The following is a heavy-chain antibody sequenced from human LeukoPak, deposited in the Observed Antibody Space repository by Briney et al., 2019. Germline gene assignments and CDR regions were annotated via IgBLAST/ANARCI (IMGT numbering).Heavy chain of an antibody. CDR1: GYSISSGYY. D-gene: IGHD3-10*01. CDR3: ARVSYGSGSYYKGFDY. J-gene: IGHJ4*02. Sequence: SETLSLTCAVSGYSISSGYYWGWIRQPPGKRLEWIGSIYHSGSTYYNPSLKSRVTISVDTSKNQFSLKLSSVTAADTAVYYCARVSYGSGSYYKGFDYWGQGTLVTVSS. V-gene: IGHV4-38-2*01. CDR2: IYHSGST.